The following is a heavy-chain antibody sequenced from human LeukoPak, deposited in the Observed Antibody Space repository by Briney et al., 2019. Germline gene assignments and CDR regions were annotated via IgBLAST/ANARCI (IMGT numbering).Heavy chain of an antibody. D-gene: IGHD5-12*01. Sequence: GGSLRLSCAASGFTFSSYWMSWVRQAPGKGLEWVANIKQDGSEKYYVDSVKGRFTISRDNAKNSLYLQMNSLRAEDTAVYYCARDLPPRGYSGYDYYYSGQGTLVTVSS. CDR1: GFTFSSYW. CDR3: ARDLPPRGYSGYDYYY. V-gene: IGHV3-7*05. CDR2: IKQDGSEK. J-gene: IGHJ4*02.